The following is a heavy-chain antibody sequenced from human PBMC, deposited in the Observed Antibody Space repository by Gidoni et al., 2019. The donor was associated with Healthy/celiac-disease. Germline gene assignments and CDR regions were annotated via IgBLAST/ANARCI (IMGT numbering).Heavy chain of an antibody. D-gene: IGHD6-6*01. CDR3: AKEKVQLVVWNWFDP. J-gene: IGHJ5*02. V-gene: IGHV3-30*18. CDR2: ISYDGSNK. Sequence: GLEWVAVISYDGSNKYYADSVKGRFTISRDNSKNTLYLQMNSLRAEDTAVYYCAKEKVQLVVWNWFDPWGQGPLVTVSS.